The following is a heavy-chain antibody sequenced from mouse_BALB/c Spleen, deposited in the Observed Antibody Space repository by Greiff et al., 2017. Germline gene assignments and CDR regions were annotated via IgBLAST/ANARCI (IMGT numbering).Heavy chain of an antibody. CDR3: ARHKEGDWFAY. Sequence: EVKLMESGGGLVKPGGSLKLSCAASGFTFSSYAMSWVRQTPEKRLEWVATISSGGSYTYYPDSVKGRFTISRDNAKNTLYLQMSSLRSEDTAMYYCARHKEGDWFAYWGQGTLVTVSA. CDR1: GFTFSSYA. V-gene: IGHV5-9-3*01. J-gene: IGHJ3*01. CDR2: ISSGGSYT.